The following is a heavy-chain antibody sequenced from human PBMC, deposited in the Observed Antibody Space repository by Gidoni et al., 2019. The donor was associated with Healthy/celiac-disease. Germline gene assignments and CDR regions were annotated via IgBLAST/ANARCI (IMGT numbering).Heavy chain of an antibody. D-gene: IGHD3-16*01. CDR2: TYYRSKWYN. V-gene: IGHV6-1*01. Sequence: QVQLQQSGPGLVKPSQTLSLTCAISGDSVSSNSAAWNWIRQSPSRGLEWLGRTYYRSKWYNDYAVSVKSRITINPDTSKNQFSLQLNSVTPEDTAVYYCTREFGVLSSAYYYYYGMDVWGQGTTVTVSS. J-gene: IGHJ6*02. CDR1: GDSVSSNSAA. CDR3: TREFGVLSSAYYYYYGMDV.